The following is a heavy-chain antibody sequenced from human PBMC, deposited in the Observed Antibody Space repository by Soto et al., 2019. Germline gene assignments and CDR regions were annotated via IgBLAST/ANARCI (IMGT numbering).Heavy chain of an antibody. D-gene: IGHD6-13*01. CDR2: INAGNGNT. J-gene: IGHJ6*02. V-gene: IGHV1-3*01. Sequence: ASVKVSCKASGYTFTSYAMHWVLQAPGQRLEWMGWINAGNGNTKYSQKFQGRVTITRDTSASTAYMELSSLRSGDTAVYYCARDGAAAAPRYYYYYGMDVWGQGTTVTVSS. CDR1: GYTFTSYA. CDR3: ARDGAAAAPRYYYYYGMDV.